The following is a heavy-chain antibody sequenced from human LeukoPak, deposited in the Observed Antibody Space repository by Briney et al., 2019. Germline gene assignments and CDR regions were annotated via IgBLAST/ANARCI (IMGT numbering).Heavy chain of an antibody. CDR1: GFTFSSYG. CDR2: ISYDGSNK. D-gene: IGHD3-22*01. V-gene: IGHV3-30*18. Sequence: GGSLRLSCAASGFTFSSYGMHWVRQAPGKGREWVAVISYDGSNKYYADSVKGRFTISRDNSKNTLYLQMNSLRAEDTAVYYCAKDWDDSSGYYFGVSYFDYWGQGTLVTVSS. J-gene: IGHJ4*02. CDR3: AKDWDDSSGYYFGVSYFDY.